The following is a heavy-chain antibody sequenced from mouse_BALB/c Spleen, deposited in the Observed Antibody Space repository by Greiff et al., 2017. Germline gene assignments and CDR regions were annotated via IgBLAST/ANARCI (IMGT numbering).Heavy chain of an antibody. Sequence: EVQGVESGGGLVKPGGSLKLSCAASVFTFSDYYMYWVRQTPEKRLEWVATISDGGSYTYYPDSVKGRFTISRDNAKNNLYLQMSSLKSEDTAMYYCARDGLLLRPYWYFDVWGAGTTVTVSS. CDR3: ARDGLLLRPYWYFDV. J-gene: IGHJ1*01. CDR1: VFTFSDYY. D-gene: IGHD1-1*01. CDR2: ISDGGSYT. V-gene: IGHV5-4*02.